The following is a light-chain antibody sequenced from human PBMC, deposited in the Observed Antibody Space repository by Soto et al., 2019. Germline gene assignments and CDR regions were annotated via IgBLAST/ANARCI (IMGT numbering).Light chain of an antibody. CDR3: QSFDSGLRGEV. J-gene: IGLJ3*02. CDR1: SSNIGAGYV. CDR2: GNS. Sequence: QAVVTQPPSVSGAPGQRVTISCTGSSSNIGAGYVVHWYQHLPGTAPRLLIYGNSNRPSGVPDRFSGSKSGTSASLAITGLQTEDEADYYCQSFDSGLRGEVFGGGTKLTAL. V-gene: IGLV1-40*01.